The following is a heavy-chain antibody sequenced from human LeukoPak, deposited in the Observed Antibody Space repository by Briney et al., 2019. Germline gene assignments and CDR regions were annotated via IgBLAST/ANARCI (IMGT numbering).Heavy chain of an antibody. CDR1: GFTFSNYS. Sequence: GGSLRLSCVVSGFTFSNYSMTWVRQAPGKGLEWVSGISASGGETWYPDSVKGRFTISRDNSKNTLFLQMNSLRVEDTAIYYCAKDAAGPEYWGQGTLVTVSS. V-gene: IGHV3-23*01. J-gene: IGHJ4*02. CDR2: ISASGGET. D-gene: IGHD6-13*01. CDR3: AKDAAGPEY.